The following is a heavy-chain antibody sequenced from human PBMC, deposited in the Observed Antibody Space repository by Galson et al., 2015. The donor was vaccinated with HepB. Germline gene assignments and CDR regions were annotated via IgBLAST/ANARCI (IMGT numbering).Heavy chain of an antibody. CDR2: IFSSGTT. D-gene: IGHD2-21*02. CDR1: GGSISRFH. Sequence: SETLSLTCSVSGGSISRFHWAWIRQPAGKGLEWIGRIFSSGTTTYNPSLKRRVIMSVDTFRNQFSLKLRSMTAADTAVYFCARNRGGDSWDDAVDNWGQGTIVTVFS. J-gene: IGHJ3*02. V-gene: IGHV4-4*07. CDR3: ARNRGGDSWDDAVDN.